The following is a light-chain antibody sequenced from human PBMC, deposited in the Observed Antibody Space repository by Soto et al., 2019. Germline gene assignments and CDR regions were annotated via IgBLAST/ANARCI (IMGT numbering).Light chain of an antibody. CDR3: AAWDDSLSAWV. V-gene: IGLV1-47*01. CDR1: SSNIGRNY. Sequence: QAVVTQAPSASGTPGQRVTISCSGSSSNIGRNYVYWYQQFPGTAPKLLIYRNNQRPSGVPDRFSGSKSGTSASLAISGLRSEAEADYYCAAWDDSLSAWVFGGGTKLTVL. J-gene: IGLJ3*02. CDR2: RNN.